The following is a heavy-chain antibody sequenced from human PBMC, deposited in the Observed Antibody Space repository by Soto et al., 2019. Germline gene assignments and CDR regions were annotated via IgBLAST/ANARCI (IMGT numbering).Heavy chain of an antibody. V-gene: IGHV3-15*01. CDR2: IKSKTDGGTA. CDR3: STGKSGDHFYYYYMDV. J-gene: IGHJ6*03. D-gene: IGHD7-27*01. Sequence: GGSLRLSCAASGFTFSNAWMSWVRQAPGKGLEWVGRIKSKTDGGTADYAAPVKGRFTISRDDSKNTLYLQMNRLKTEDTAVYYCSTGKSGDHFYYYYMDVWGKGTTVTVSS. CDR1: GFTFSNAW.